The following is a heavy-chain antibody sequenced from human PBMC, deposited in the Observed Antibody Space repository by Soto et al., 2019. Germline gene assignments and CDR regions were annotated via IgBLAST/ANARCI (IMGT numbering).Heavy chain of an antibody. D-gene: IGHD2-21*02. CDR1: GYTLNSYS. CDR3: ARGGHIAVVTASFDY. Sequence: ASVKVSCKPSGYTLNSYSLHWAQQSPGQGLEWMGIIHPSGGGSTYAQKFLGRVTMTRDTSTSTVFMELSSLRSADTAVYYCARGGHIAVVTASFDYWGQGTLVTVSS. CDR2: IHPSGGGS. V-gene: IGHV1-46*02. J-gene: IGHJ4*02.